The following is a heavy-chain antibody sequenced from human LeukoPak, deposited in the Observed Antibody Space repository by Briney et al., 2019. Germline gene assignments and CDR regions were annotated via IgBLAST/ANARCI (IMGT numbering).Heavy chain of an antibody. CDR3: ARGPPVYYDNGGYYFFDY. Sequence: SETLSLTCAVNGGSFSGYYWTWIRQSPGKGLEWIGVIDHSGSTNYNPSLKSRVTISVDTSKNQFSLKLSSVTAADTAVYYCARGPPVYYDNGGYYFFDYWGQGTLGTVSS. J-gene: IGHJ4*02. CDR1: GGSFSGYY. CDR2: IDHSGST. D-gene: IGHD3-22*01. V-gene: IGHV4-34*01.